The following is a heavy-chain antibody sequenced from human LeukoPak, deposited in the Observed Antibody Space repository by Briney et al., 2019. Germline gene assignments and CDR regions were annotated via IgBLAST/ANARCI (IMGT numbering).Heavy chain of an antibody. D-gene: IGHD1-26*01. V-gene: IGHV4-34*01. Sequence: NPSETLSLTCAVYGGSFSGYYWSWIRQPPGKGLEWIGEINHSGSTNYNPSLKSRVTISVDTSKNQFSLKLSSVTAADTAVYYCARYGATMIDYWGQGTLVTVSS. CDR1: GGSFSGYY. CDR2: INHSGST. CDR3: ARYGATMIDY. J-gene: IGHJ4*02.